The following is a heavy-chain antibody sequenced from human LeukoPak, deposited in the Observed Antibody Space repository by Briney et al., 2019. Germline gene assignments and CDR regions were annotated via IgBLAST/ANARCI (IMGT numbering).Heavy chain of an antibody. CDR3: ARAVRGVIITKGYFQH. J-gene: IGHJ1*01. D-gene: IGHD3-10*01. CDR1: GFTVSSNY. Sequence: PGGSLRLSCAASGFTVSSNYMSWVRQAPGQGLEWVAVIYSGGSTYYADSVKGRFTISRDNSKNTLYLQMNSLSSEDTAVYYCARAVRGVIITKGYFQHWGQGTLVTVSS. V-gene: IGHV3-66*01. CDR2: IYSGGST.